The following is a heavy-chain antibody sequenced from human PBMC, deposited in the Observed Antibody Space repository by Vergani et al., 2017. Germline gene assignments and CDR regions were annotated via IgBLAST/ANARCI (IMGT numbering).Heavy chain of an antibody. J-gene: IGHJ5*02. CDR3: TRRSSSYYFDI. CDR1: GGTFSSNY. Sequence: QGQLAQSGAEVKKPGSSVKVSCKASGGTFSSNYMHWVRQAPGQGLEWMGIINPSGGSTSYAQKFQGRVTMTRDTSTSTVYMELSSLRSEDTAVYYCTRRSSSYYFDIWGQGVLITVSS. D-gene: IGHD3-22*01. CDR2: INPSGGST. V-gene: IGHV1-46*01.